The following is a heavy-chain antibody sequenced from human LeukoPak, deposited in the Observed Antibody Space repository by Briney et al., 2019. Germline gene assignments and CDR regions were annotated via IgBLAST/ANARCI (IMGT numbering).Heavy chain of an antibody. CDR2: ISGKTNNYAT. V-gene: IGHV3-73*01. D-gene: IGHD6-19*01. J-gene: IGHJ4*02. CDR3: TGGSGWYSPDY. CDR1: GFTFRDSA. Sequence: PGGSLRLSCAASGFTFRDSAMNWVRQASRKGLESVVHISGKTNNYATAYGAAVRGRFTISRDDSKNTAYLQMNSLKAEDTAVYYCTGGSGWYSPDYWGQGTLVTVSS.